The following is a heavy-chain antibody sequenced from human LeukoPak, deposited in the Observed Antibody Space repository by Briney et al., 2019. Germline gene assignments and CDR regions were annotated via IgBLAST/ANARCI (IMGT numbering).Heavy chain of an antibody. V-gene: IGHV4-4*02. D-gene: IGHD6-19*01. J-gene: IGHJ5*02. CDR3: ARAKIAVAVFSRIRNSWWFDP. CDR2: IYHSGST. CDR1: GGSISSSNW. Sequence: SETLSLTCAVSGGSISSSNWWSWVRQPPGKGLEWIGEIYHSGSTNYNPSLKSRVTISVDKSKNQFSLQLNSVTPEDTAVYYCARAKIAVAVFSRIRNSWWFDPWGQGTLVTVSS.